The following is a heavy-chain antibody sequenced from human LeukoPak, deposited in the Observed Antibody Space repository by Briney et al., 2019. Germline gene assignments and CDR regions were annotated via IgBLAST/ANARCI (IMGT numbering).Heavy chain of an antibody. CDR1: GFTFSSYS. D-gene: IGHD6-19*01. CDR3: ARVRDISGHWGFLDY. J-gene: IGHJ4*02. CDR2: ISSSSSYI. V-gene: IGHV3-21*01. Sequence: GGSLRLSCAASGFTFSSYSMSWVRQAPGKGLEWVTSISSSSSYIYYADSVKGRFTISRDNAKNTLYLQMNSLRAEDTAVFYCARVRDISGHWGFLDYWGQGTLVTVSS.